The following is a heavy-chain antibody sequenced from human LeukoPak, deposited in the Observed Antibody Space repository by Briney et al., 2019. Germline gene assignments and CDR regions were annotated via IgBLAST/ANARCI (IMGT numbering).Heavy chain of an antibody. CDR3: ASRGYSDSLHWFFDL. J-gene: IGHJ2*01. Sequence: SETLSLTCSVSGGFISSYYWNWIRQPPGKGLEWIGYTYDSGNTDYNPSFRGRVTISVDRSKNQFSLKLRSVTAADTAVYYCASRGYSDSLHWFFDLWGRGTLVTVSS. CDR2: TYDSGNT. D-gene: IGHD4-11*01. CDR1: GGFISSYY. V-gene: IGHV4-59*01.